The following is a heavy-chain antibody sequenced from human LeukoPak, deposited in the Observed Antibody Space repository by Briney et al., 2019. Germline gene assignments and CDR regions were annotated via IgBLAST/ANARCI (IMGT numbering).Heavy chain of an antibody. Sequence: ASVKVSCKASGYTFTGYYMHWVRQAPGQGLEWMGWINPNSGGTNYAQKFQGRVTMTRDTSISTAYMELSRLTSVDTAVYFCARGGIVVVPAAHRRNWFDPWGQGTLVTVSS. J-gene: IGHJ5*02. CDR2: INPNSGGT. V-gene: IGHV1-2*02. CDR3: ARGGIVVVPAAHRRNWFDP. CDR1: GYTFTGYY. D-gene: IGHD2-2*01.